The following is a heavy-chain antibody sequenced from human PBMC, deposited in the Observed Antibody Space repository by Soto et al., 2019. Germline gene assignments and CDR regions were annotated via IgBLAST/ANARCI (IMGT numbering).Heavy chain of an antibody. CDR3: VSWVSAHFDF. Sequence: GALILTCSASGFIFGNNGMTGVRQAPGRALEWVSTINANAIDTHYADSVKVRFTISRDNSKSTLDLQMNSLRDEDTAIYYCVSWVSAHFDFWGPGTLVTVSS. CDR2: INANAIDT. J-gene: IGHJ4*02. V-gene: IGHV3-23*01. D-gene: IGHD2-8*01. CDR1: GFIFGNNG.